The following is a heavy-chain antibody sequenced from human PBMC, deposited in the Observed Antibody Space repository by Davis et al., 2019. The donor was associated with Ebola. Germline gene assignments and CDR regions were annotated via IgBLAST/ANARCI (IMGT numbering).Heavy chain of an antibody. CDR3: ARPHYDILTGYYDH. CDR2: INSDGSST. D-gene: IGHD3-9*01. CDR1: GFTFSSYW. J-gene: IGHJ5*02. Sequence: HTGGSLRLSCAASGFTFSSYWMHWVRQAPGKGLVWVSRINSDGSSTNYADSVKGRFTISRDNAKNTLYLQMNSLRAEDTAVYYCARPHYDILTGYYDHWGQGTLATVSS. V-gene: IGHV3-74*01.